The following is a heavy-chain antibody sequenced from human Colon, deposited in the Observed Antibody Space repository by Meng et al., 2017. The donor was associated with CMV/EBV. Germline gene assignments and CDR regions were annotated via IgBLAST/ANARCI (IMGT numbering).Heavy chain of an antibody. CDR1: GYTFTGYW. J-gene: IGHJ4*02. CDR3: TREGFDY. Sequence: QVQLVQSGVEVKKPGTSVNLSCKASGYTFTGYWMHWVRQAPGQGLEWMGRIKPSSGDTNYAQNFQGRVTLTRDTSISTVYMEVNSLASDDTAVYYFTREGFDYWGQGALVTVSS. V-gene: IGHV1-2*06. CDR2: IKPSSGDT.